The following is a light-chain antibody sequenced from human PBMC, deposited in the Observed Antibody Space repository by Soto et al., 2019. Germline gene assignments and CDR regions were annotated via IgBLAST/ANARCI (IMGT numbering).Light chain of an antibody. CDR3: QQYDSYSKT. CDR1: QSIGTW. CDR2: DAS. V-gene: IGKV1-5*01. J-gene: IGKJ1*01. Sequence: DIQMTQSPSTLSASVGDRVTITCRASQSIGTWLAWYQHKPGKAPKFLIYDASSLESGVPSRFSGSGSGTEFTLTISSLQPEDFATYYCQQYDSYSKTFGQGTKVEIK.